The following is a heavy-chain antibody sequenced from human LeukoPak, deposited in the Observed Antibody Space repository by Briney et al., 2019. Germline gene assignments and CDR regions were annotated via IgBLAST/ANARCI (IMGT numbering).Heavy chain of an antibody. CDR1: GGSISSGSYY. CDR2: IYTSGST. D-gene: IGHD5-12*01. CDR3: PSAYDPATGKAV. Sequence: SQTLSLTCTVSGGSISSGSYYWSWIRQPAGKGLEWIGRIYTSGSTNYNPSLKSRVTISADTPKNQFSLKLSSLTAENPTSYYCPSAYDPATGKAVWGKATTVTVPS. J-gene: IGHJ6*04. V-gene: IGHV4-61*02.